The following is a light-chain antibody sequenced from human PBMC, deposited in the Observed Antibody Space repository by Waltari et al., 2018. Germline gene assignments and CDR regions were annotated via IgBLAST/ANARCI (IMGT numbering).Light chain of an antibody. CDR2: LGS. Sequence: IVLTQSPLSLPVTPGEPASLSCRSSQSLLHSDKYNHLDWYLQKPGQSPQLLIYLGSNRASGVPDRFSGSESGTDFTLRISRVEAEDVGVYYCMQTLQIPWTFGQGTKVEIK. CDR1: QSLLHSDKYNH. J-gene: IGKJ1*01. CDR3: MQTLQIPWT. V-gene: IGKV2-28*01.